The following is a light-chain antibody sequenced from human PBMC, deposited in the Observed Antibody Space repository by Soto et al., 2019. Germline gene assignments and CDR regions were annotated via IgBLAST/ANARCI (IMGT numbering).Light chain of an antibody. CDR3: QQSYSSPPHT. Sequence: DIQMTQSPSSLSASVGDRVTITCRASQTISTYLHWYRQKPGRAPELLIYAASTLQSGVPSRFGGSGSGTDFTLTITSLQPEDFATYYCQQSYSSPPHTFGQGTKVEIK. CDR2: AAS. V-gene: IGKV1-39*01. J-gene: IGKJ2*01. CDR1: QTISTY.